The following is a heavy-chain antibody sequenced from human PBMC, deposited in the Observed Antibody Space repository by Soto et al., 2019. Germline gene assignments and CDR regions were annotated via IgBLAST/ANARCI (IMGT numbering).Heavy chain of an antibody. CDR2: ISYDGSNK. V-gene: IGHV3-30-3*01. CDR3: VREAGTTISYFDY. J-gene: IGHJ4*02. Sequence: GGSLRLSCAASGFTFSSYAMHWVRQAPGKGLEWVAVISYDGSNKYYADSVKGRFTISRDNSKNTLYLQMNSLRAEDTAVYYCVREAGTTISYFDYWGQGTLVTVSS. D-gene: IGHD1-7*01. CDR1: GFTFSSYA.